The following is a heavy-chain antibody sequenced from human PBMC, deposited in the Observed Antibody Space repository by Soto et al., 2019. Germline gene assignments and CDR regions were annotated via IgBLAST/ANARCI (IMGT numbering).Heavy chain of an antibody. D-gene: IGHD3-16*01. V-gene: IGHV1-8*01. CDR1: GYTFTGYD. CDR3: AIYVSPYDTPVWFDP. J-gene: IGHJ5*02. CDR2: MNPNSGNT. Sequence: ASVKVSCKASGYTFTGYDINWVRQATGQGLEWMGWMNPNSGNTGYAQKFQGRVTMTRNTSISTAYMELSSLRSEDTAVYYCAIYVSPYDTPVWFDPWGQGTLVTVSA.